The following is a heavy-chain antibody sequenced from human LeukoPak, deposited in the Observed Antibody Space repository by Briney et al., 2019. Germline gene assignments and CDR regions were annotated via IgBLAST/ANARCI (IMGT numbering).Heavy chain of an antibody. CDR2: IYHSGST. CDR1: GGSISSSNW. Sequence: PSETLSLTCAVSGGSISSSNWWSWVRQPPGKGLEWIGEIYHSGSTNYNPSLKSRVTISVDKSKNQFSLKLSSVTAADTAVYYCARDSGGYCSGGSCPLIDYWGQGTLVTVSS. D-gene: IGHD2-15*01. V-gene: IGHV4-4*02. CDR3: ARDSGGYCSGGSCPLIDY. J-gene: IGHJ4*02.